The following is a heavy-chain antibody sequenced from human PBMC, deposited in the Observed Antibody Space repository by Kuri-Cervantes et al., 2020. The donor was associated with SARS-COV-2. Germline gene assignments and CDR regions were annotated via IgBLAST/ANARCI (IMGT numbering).Heavy chain of an antibody. Sequence: GGSLRLSCAASGFIFNNYWMSWVRHAPGRGLEWVANIKQDGSEEFYVDSVKGRFTVSRDNAKKSLFLQMNSLRADDTAVYYCARASFDFWSGYYTGYYPDFWGQGALVTVSS. CDR2: IKQDGSEE. D-gene: IGHD3-3*01. CDR1: GFIFNNYW. V-gene: IGHV3-7*01. CDR3: ARASFDFWSGYYTGYYPDF. J-gene: IGHJ4*02.